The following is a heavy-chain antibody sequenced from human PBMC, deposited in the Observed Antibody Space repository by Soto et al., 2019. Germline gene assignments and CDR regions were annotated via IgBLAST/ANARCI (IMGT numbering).Heavy chain of an antibody. CDR3: ATTTLREEDYYDSSGYYYGY. D-gene: IGHD3-22*01. CDR1: GYTLTELS. CDR2: FDPEDGET. Sequence: GASVKVSCKVSGYTLTELSMHWVRQAPGKGLEWMGGFDPEDGETIYAQKFQGRVTMTEDTSTDTAYMELSSLRSEDTAVYYCATTTLREEDYYDSSGYYYGYWGQGTLVTVSS. V-gene: IGHV1-24*01. J-gene: IGHJ4*02.